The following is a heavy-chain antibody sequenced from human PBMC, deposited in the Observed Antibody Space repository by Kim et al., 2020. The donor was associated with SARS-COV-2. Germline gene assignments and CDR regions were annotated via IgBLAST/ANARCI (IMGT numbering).Heavy chain of an antibody. V-gene: IGHV4-34*01. CDR2: INHSGST. D-gene: IGHD2-21*01. CDR3: ARVGFSDVIVVSGLHRREAGYFDY. J-gene: IGHJ4*02. CDR1: GGSFSGYY. Sequence: SETLSLTCAVYGGSFSGYYWSWIRQPPGKGLEWIGEINHSGSTNYNPSLKSRVTISVDTSKNQFSLKLSSVTAADTAVYYCARVGFSDVIVVSGLHRREAGYFDYWGQGTLVTVSS.